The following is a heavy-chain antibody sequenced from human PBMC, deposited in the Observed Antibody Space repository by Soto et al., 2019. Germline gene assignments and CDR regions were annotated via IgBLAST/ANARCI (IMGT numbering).Heavy chain of an antibody. Sequence: QVQLVESGGGVVQPGRSLRLSCAASGFTFSSYGMHWVRQAPGKGLEWVAVIWYDGSNKYYADSVKGRFTISRDNSKNTLYLQMNSLRAEDTAVYYCARDAGYCSGCSCPFGVDCAYWGQGTLVTVSS. V-gene: IGHV3-33*01. CDR2: IWYDGSNK. D-gene: IGHD2-15*01. CDR3: ARDAGYCSGCSCPFGVDCAY. CDR1: GFTFSSYG. J-gene: IGHJ4*02.